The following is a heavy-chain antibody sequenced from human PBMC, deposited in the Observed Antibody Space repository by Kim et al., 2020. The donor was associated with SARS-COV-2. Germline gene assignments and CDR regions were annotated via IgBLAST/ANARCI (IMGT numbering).Heavy chain of an antibody. D-gene: IGHD2-15*01. V-gene: IGHV3-43*02. Sequence: GGSLRLSCAASGFTFDNYAMHWVRQVPGKGLEWVSFIGGDATSESYADSVKGRFTISRDNSKNSLYLQMNSLGTEDTALYYCTRDRDPETSYCSGGFCYLSTPLDPWGQGTLVTVSS. J-gene: IGHJ5*02. CDR3: TRDRDPETSYCSGGFCYLSTPLDP. CDR1: GFTFDNYA. CDR2: IGGDATSE.